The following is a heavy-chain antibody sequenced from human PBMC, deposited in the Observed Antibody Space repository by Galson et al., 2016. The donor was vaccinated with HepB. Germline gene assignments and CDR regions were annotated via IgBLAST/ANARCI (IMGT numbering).Heavy chain of an antibody. J-gene: IGHJ6*04. CDR2: ISRGGDST. V-gene: IGHV3-23*01. D-gene: IGHD2-2*01. Sequence: LEVVSSISRGGDSTDYADSVKGRFTISRDNSKNTLSLQMNSLTADDTAIYYCVQGSTAPAVWGKGTTVTVSS. CDR3: VQGSTAPAV.